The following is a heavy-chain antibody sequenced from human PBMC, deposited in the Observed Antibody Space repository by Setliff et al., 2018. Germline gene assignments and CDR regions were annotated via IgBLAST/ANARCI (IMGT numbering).Heavy chain of an antibody. J-gene: IGHJ2*01. CDR3: ARGGAGCAGSDCYSPDWYFDL. CDR2: INYSGSS. Sequence: LSLTCAVSGGAIDNRYYWGWIRQPPGKGLDWIGNINYSGSSYYNPSLKSRVTISVDTSKKYFFLNLTSVTAADTAVYYCARGGAGCAGSDCYSPDWYFDLWGRGTLVTVSS. D-gene: IGHD2-21*02. V-gene: IGHV4-39*02. CDR1: GGAIDNRYY.